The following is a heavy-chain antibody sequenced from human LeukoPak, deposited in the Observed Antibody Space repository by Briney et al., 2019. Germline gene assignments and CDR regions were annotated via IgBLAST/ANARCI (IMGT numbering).Heavy chain of an antibody. D-gene: IGHD6-13*01. CDR3: AKDLIYGSSWSTFDP. CDR2: IYSGGST. CDR1: GFTVSSNY. V-gene: IGHV3-66*01. Sequence: PGGSLGLSCAASGFTVSSNYMSWVRQAPGKGLEWVSVIYSGGSTYYADSVKGRFTISRDNSKNTLYLQMNSLRAEDTAVYYCAKDLIYGSSWSTFDPWGQGTLVTVSS. J-gene: IGHJ5*02.